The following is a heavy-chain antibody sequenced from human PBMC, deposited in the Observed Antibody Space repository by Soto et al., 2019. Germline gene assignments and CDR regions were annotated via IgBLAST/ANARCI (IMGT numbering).Heavy chain of an antibody. D-gene: IGHD2-15*01. CDR3: ARIIGYCRNNDCSWTFDI. J-gene: IGHJ3*02. Sequence: GESLKMSCNTSGYSFIIYWVALVLQLPGKGLEWMGTFYPGDSTSTYSPSFQGQVTISVDKSISTAYLQLSSLKASDTAMYYCARIIGYCRNNDCSWTFDIWGQGTMVTVSS. V-gene: IGHV5-51*01. CDR1: GYSFIIYW. CDR2: FYPGDSTS.